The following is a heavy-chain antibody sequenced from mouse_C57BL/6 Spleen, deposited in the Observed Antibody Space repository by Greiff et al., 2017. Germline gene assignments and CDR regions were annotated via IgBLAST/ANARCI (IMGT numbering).Heavy chain of an antibody. Sequence: VQLQQSGAELVRPGASVTLSCKASGYTFTDYYINWVKQRPGQGLEWIARIYPGSGNTYYNEKFKGKATLTAEKSSSTAYMQLSSLTSEDSAVYFCAREGNYYGSYWYFDVWGTGTTVTVSS. V-gene: IGHV1-76*01. CDR1: GYTFTDYY. D-gene: IGHD1-1*01. CDR2: IYPGSGNT. J-gene: IGHJ1*03. CDR3: AREGNYYGSYWYFDV.